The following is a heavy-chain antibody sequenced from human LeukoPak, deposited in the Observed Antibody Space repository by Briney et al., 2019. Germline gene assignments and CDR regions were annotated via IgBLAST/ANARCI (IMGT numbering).Heavy chain of an antibody. D-gene: IGHD3-22*01. J-gene: IGHJ5*02. V-gene: IGHV4-4*07. CDR1: GGYISSYY. Sequence: SETLSLTCTVSGGYISSYYWSWIRQPAGKGLEWIGRIYTSGSTNYNPSLKSRVTMSVDTSKNQFSLKLSSVTAADTAVYYCARDYYDSSGRANWFDPWGQGTLVTVSS. CDR2: IYTSGST. CDR3: ARDYYDSSGRANWFDP.